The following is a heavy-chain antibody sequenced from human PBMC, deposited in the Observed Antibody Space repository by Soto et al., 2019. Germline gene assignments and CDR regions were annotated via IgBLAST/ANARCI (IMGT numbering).Heavy chain of an antibody. CDR2: INAGNGNT. J-gene: IGHJ4*02. CDR1: GYTFTSYA. V-gene: IGHV1-3*01. Sequence: ASVKVSCKASGYTFTSYAIHWVRQAPGQRLEWMGWINAGNGNTKYSQKFQGRVTITRDTSASTAYMELSSLRSEDTAVYYCARTRYFENYFDYWGQGTLVTVSS. D-gene: IGHD3-9*01. CDR3: ARTRYFENYFDY.